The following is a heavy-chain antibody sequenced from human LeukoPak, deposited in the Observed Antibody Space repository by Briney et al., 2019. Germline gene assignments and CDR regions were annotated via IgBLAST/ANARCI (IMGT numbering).Heavy chain of an antibody. CDR3: TRDLGSDDAFDI. Sequence: GGSLRLSCAASVFTFSSYSMNWVRQTPGKGLEWVSSLSSSSNYIYYAESVKGRFTISRDNSKNSLFLQMNSLRVEDTAVYYCTRDLGSDDAFDIWGQGTMVTVSS. CDR2: LSSSSNYI. CDR1: VFTFSSYS. V-gene: IGHV3-21*01. J-gene: IGHJ3*02.